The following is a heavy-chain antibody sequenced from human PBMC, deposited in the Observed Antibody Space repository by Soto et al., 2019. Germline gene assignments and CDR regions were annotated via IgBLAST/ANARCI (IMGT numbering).Heavy chain of an antibody. CDR3: AKIVTRHSLVPVFDQ. Sequence: QLVESGGGLVQPGRSLRLSCVASGFRFDEYAIHWVRQAPGKGLEWVSGISWDSGSINDAGSVRGRFTVSRDNAKNSLYLHTTSLRSEDTAFYYCAKIVTRHSLVPVFDQWGQGALVSVSS. D-gene: IGHD2-21*01. CDR1: GFRFDEYA. V-gene: IGHV3-9*01. J-gene: IGHJ4*02. CDR2: ISWDSGSI.